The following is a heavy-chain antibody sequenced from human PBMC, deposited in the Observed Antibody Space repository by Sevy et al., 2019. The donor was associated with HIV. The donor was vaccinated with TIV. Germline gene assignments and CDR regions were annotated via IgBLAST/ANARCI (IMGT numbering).Heavy chain of an antibody. V-gene: IGHV1-2*02. CDR1: GYTFTGYY. J-gene: IGHJ4*02. D-gene: IGHD3-3*01. CDR3: AREPFDFWSGYYDY. CDR2: INPNSGGT. Sequence: ASVKVSCKASGYTFTGYYMHWVRQAPGQGLEWMGWINPNSGGTNYAQKFQGRVTMTRDTSISTAYMELGRLRSDDTAVYYCAREPFDFWSGYYDYWGQGTLVTVSS.